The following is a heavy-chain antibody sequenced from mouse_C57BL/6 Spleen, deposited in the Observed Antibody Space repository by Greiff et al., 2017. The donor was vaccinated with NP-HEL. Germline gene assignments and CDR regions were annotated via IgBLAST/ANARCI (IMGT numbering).Heavy chain of an antibody. J-gene: IGHJ4*01. CDR2: IYPGDGDT. D-gene: IGHD2-1*01. Sequence: VQLKESGPELVKPGASVKISCKASGYAFSSSWMNWVKQRPGKGLEWIGRIYPGDGDTNYNGKFKGKATLTADKSSSTAYMQLSSLTSEDSAVYFCARLGNPRAMDYWGQGTSVTVSS. CDR3: ARLGNPRAMDY. V-gene: IGHV1-82*01. CDR1: GYAFSSSW.